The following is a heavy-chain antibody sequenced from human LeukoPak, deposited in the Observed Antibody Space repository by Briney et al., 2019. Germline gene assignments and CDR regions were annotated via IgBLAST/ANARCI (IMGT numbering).Heavy chain of an antibody. CDR1: GGSIRSYY. V-gene: IGHV4-59*01. Sequence: SENLSLTCTVSGGSIRSYYWSWIRQPPGKGLEWIGYIHYSGSTNSNPSLKTRVTISVDTSKNQFSLKLTSVTAADTAVYYCARVDYGGNLTPIFDYWGQGTLVTVSS. D-gene: IGHD4-23*01. CDR2: IHYSGST. J-gene: IGHJ4*02. CDR3: ARVDYGGNLTPIFDY.